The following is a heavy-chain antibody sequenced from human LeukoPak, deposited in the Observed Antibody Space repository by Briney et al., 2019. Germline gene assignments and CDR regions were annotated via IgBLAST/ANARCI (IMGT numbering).Heavy chain of an antibody. Sequence: GGSLRLSCAASGFTFSSYEMNWVRQAPGKGLEWVSYISSSGSTIYYADSVKGRFTSSRDNAKNSLYLQMNSLRAEDTAVYYCARGRDIVVVPAAMGAPIVDYWGQGTLVTVSS. CDR2: ISSSGSTI. CDR3: ARGRDIVVVPAAMGAPIVDY. D-gene: IGHD2-2*01. J-gene: IGHJ4*02. V-gene: IGHV3-48*03. CDR1: GFTFSSYE.